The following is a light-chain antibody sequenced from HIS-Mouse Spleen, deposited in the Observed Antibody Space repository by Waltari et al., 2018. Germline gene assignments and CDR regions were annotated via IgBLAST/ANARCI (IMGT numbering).Light chain of an antibody. V-gene: IGKV3-11*01. CDR2: DAS. CDR3: QQRSNWPPLT. J-gene: IGKJ4*01. Sequence: EIVLTQSPATLSLSPGERATLSCRASQSVSSYLAWYQQKLGQAPRLLIYDASNRATGIPARFSGVRSGTDFTLTISSLEPEDFAVYYCQQRSNWPPLTFGGGTKVEIK. CDR1: QSVSSY.